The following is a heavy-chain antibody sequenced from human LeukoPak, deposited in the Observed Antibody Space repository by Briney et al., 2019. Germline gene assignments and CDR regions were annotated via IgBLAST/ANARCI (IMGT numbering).Heavy chain of an antibody. V-gene: IGHV4-34*01. D-gene: IGHD2-21*02. CDR3: ARGHPLLHY. J-gene: IGHJ4*02. CDR2: INHSGGT. CDR1: SGSFSGYY. Sequence: PSETLSLTCAVYSGSFSGYYWTWIRQPPGKGLEWIGEINHSGGTNYNPSLKSRVTISVDTSKNQFSLKLSSVTAADAAVYYCARGHPLLHYWGQGTLVTVSS.